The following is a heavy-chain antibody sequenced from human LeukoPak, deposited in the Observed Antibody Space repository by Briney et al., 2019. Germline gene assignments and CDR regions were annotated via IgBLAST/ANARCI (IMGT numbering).Heavy chain of an antibody. Sequence: GGSLRLSCAASGFTVSTNYMSWVRQAPGKGLEWVSVIYSGGSTYYADSVKGRFTISRDNSKNTLYLQMNSLRAEDTAVYYCARTYYYDSSGYYFDYWGQGTLVTVSS. CDR2: IYSGGST. J-gene: IGHJ4*02. V-gene: IGHV3-53*01. CDR1: GFTVSTNY. CDR3: ARTYYYDSSGYYFDY. D-gene: IGHD3-22*01.